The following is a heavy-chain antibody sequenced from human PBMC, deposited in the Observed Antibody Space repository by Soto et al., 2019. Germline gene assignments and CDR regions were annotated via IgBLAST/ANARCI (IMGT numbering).Heavy chain of an antibody. CDR1: GYTFSSYG. CDR3: ARDRRPSTVTPPTT. V-gene: IGHV1-18*01. CDR2: ISGYNGNT. J-gene: IGHJ4*02. Sequence: QVQLVQSGAEVKKPGASVKVSCKASGYTFSSYGISWVRQAPGQGLEWMGWISGYNGNTNYVQKLQGRVNMTTDTTTSTAYMELRSLRSDDTAVYYCARDRRPSTVTPPTTWGQGTLVTVSS. D-gene: IGHD4-17*01.